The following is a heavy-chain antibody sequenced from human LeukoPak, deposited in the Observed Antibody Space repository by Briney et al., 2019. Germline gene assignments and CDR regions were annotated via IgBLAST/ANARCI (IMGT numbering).Heavy chain of an antibody. D-gene: IGHD2-2*01. J-gene: IGHJ3*02. CDR1: GGSISSSSFY. V-gene: IGHV4-61*05. Sequence: SETLSLTCTVSGGSISSSSFYWSWIRQSTGRGLEWIGYVYYSGKTNYNPSLKSRVTMSLDKTKNQFSLKLNSVTAADTAMYFCARDFSSFGGVTAFHIWGQGTMVTVSS. CDR2: VYYSGKT. CDR3: ARDFSSFGGVTAFHI.